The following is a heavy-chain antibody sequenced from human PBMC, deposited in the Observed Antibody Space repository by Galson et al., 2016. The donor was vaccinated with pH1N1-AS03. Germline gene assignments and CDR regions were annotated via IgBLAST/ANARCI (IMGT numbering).Heavy chain of an antibody. V-gene: IGHV1-2*04. Sequence: SVKVSCKASGYIFTGFYVHWVRQAPGQGLEWMGWINTDSGVTNYAQKFEAWVTMTRDTSVSPACMELYGLKSDDTAVYYCARDPRGPCTSATCPTTYYFGMDVWGQGTTVIVSS. CDR2: INTDSGVT. CDR3: ARDPRGPCTSATCPTTYYFGMDV. CDR1: GYIFTGFY. D-gene: IGHD2-2*01. J-gene: IGHJ6*02.